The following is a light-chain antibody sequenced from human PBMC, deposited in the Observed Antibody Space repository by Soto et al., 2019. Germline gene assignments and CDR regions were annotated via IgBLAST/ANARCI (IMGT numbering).Light chain of an antibody. V-gene: IGLV2-14*03. CDR3: SSYISSDTRDVL. J-gene: IGLJ2*01. CDR2: EVS. Sequence: QSALTQPASVSGSPGQSITISCTGTIFDVGGYNYVSWYQQHPGEAPKLIIYEVSNRPSGVSDRFSGSKSGNTASLTISGLQAEDEADYYCSSYISSDTRDVLFGGGTKLTVL. CDR1: IFDVGGYNY.